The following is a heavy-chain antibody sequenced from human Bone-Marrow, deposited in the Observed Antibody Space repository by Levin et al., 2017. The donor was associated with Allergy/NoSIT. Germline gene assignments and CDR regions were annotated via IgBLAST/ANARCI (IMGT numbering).Heavy chain of an antibody. CDR1: GFTFSSYW. J-gene: IGHJ4*02. CDR2: INSDGSST. V-gene: IGHV3-74*01. D-gene: IGHD6-19*01. Sequence: GGSLRLSCAASGFTFSSYWMHWVRQAPGKGLVWVSRINSDGSSTSYTDSVKGRFTISRDNAKNTLYLQMNSLRAEDTAVYYCAREKRGWYYFDYWGQGTLVTVSS. CDR3: AREKRGWYYFDY.